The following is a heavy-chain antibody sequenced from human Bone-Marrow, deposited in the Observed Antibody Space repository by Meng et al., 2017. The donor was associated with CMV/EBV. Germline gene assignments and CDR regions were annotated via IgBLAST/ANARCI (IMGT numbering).Heavy chain of an antibody. Sequence: QGQLGESGAEVKKPGSSVKVSCKASAGTFSSYAISWVRQAPGQGLEWMGGIIPIFGTANYAQKFQGRVTITADESTSTAYMELSSLRSEDTAVYYCARSQYSSSRYPFTHWGQGTLVTVSS. V-gene: IGHV1-69*01. CDR2: IIPIFGTA. D-gene: IGHD6-13*01. CDR3: ARSQYSSSRYPFTH. J-gene: IGHJ4*02. CDR1: AGTFSSYA.